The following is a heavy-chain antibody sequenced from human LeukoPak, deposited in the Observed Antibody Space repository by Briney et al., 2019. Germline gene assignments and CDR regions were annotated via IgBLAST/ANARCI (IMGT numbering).Heavy chain of an antibody. V-gene: IGHV5-51*01. CDR3: ARCYDFWSGYPNWFDP. J-gene: IGHJ5*02. Sequence: GESLKISCKGSGYSFTSYWIGWVRQMPGKGLEWRGIIYPGDSDTRYSPSFQGQVTISADKSISTAYLQWSSLKASDTAMYYCARCYDFWSGYPNWFDPWGQGTLVTVSS. CDR1: GYSFTSYW. D-gene: IGHD3-3*01. CDR2: IYPGDSDT.